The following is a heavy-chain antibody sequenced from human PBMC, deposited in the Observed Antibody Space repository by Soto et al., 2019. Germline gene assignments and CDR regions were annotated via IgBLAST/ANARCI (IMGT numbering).Heavy chain of an antibody. Sequence: GWSLRLFCASSVFIFRDFYMSWIRQVPGKGLEWLSKISSSSSSTDYADSVKGRFTISRDNAKNSLYLQMSSLRAEDTAVYYCARDRGGGSIFGGHYGMDVWGQGTTVTVSS. J-gene: IGHJ6*02. CDR1: VFIFRDFY. CDR3: ARDRGGGSIFGGHYGMDV. V-gene: IGHV3-11*06. D-gene: IGHD3-3*01. CDR2: ISSSSSST.